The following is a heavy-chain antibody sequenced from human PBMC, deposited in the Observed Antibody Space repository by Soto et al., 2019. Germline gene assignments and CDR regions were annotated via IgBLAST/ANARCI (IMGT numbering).Heavy chain of an antibody. D-gene: IGHD1-26*01. V-gene: IGHV3-15*07. CDR1: GLIFSKAW. CDR3: TTDSYSSAITVRFDY. CDR2: IKSRTDGGTS. Sequence: GGSLRLSCAAPGLIFSKAWINWVRQAPGKGLEWVGRIKSRTDGGTSDYGAPAKGRFAISRDDSRNIVYMQMNSLKIEDTGVYYCTTDSYSSAITVRFDYWGQGTLVTVLL. J-gene: IGHJ4*02.